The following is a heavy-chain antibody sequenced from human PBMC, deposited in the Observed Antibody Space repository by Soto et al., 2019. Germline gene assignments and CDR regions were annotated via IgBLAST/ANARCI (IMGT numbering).Heavy chain of an antibody. D-gene: IGHD6-19*01. CDR1: GFTFSSYA. Sequence: PGGSLRLSCAASGFTFSSYAMHWVRQAPGKGLEWVAVISYDGSNKYYADSVKGRFTISRDNSKNTLYLQMNSLRAEDTAVYYCARVTSSGWYWFDPWGQGTRVTVAS. CDR2: ISYDGSNK. J-gene: IGHJ5*02. V-gene: IGHV3-30-3*01. CDR3: ARVTSSGWYWFDP.